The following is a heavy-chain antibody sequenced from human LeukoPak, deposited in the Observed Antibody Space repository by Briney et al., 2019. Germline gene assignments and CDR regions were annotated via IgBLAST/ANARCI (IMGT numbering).Heavy chain of an antibody. J-gene: IGHJ6*02. V-gene: IGHV3-23*01. D-gene: IGHD3-10*01. CDR1: GFTFSSYA. CDR3: ARGSSSYNYYGMGV. CDR2: ISGSGGST. Sequence: GGSLRLSCAASGFTFSSYAMSWVRQAPGKGLEWVSAISGSGGSTYCADSVKGRFTISRDNSKNTLYLQMNSLRAEDTAVYYCARGSSSYNYYGMGVWGQGTTVTVSS.